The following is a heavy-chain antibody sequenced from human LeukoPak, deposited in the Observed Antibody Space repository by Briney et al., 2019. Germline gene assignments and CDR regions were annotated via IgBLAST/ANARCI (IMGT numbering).Heavy chain of an antibody. V-gene: IGHV4-4*07. CDR1: GGSISSYY. CDR3: ARQEISSNKFDY. J-gene: IGHJ4*02. D-gene: IGHD2-2*01. CDR2: IYTSGST. Sequence: SETLSLTCTVSGGSISSYYWSWIRQPAGKGLEWIGRIYTSGSTYYNPSLKSRVTISVDTSKNQFSLKLSSVTAADTAVYYCARQEISSNKFDYWGQGTLVTVSS.